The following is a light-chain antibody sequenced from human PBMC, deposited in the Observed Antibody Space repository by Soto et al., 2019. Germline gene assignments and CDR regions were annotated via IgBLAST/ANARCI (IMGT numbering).Light chain of an antibody. CDR1: QSVSRSY. CDR3: HQYGSSPFIT. CDR2: AAS. J-gene: IGKJ5*01. V-gene: IGKV3-20*01. Sequence: EIALTQSPGTLSLSPGERATLSCRASQSVSRSYLAWYQQKPGQAPRLLIYAASSRATGIPDRFSGSGAGKDDTRTISRREPEDFAGYYCHQYGSSPFITFGQGTRLEIK.